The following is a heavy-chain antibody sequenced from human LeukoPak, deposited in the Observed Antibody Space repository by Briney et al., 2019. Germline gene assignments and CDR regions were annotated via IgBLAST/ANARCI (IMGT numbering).Heavy chain of an antibody. CDR3: TRDRSGAEDD. CDR2: INQGGSDK. D-gene: IGHD1-26*01. CDR1: GFTFSGHW. J-gene: IGHJ4*02. V-gene: IGHV3-7*01. Sequence: PGGSLRLSCAASGFTFSGHWMSWVRQAPGKGLEWVANINQGGSDKYYVDSVKGRFTISRDNANNLLYLQMNSLRGEDTAVYYCTRDRSGAEDDWVQGTLVTVSS.